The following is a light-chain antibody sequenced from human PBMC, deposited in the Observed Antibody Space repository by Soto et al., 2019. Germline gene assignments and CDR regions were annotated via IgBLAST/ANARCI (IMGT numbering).Light chain of an antibody. CDR3: QQYGDHPIT. V-gene: IGKV1D-16*01. CDR1: QGIRSW. J-gene: IGKJ4*01. CDR2: GAT. Sequence: DIQMTQSPSSVSSAVGARVTITCRASQGIRSWLAWYQQKPWEVPKSLVYGATSLQSGVTSRFSGSGFGTDFTLTISSLQPEDFATYDCQQYGDHPITFGGGTKVEIK.